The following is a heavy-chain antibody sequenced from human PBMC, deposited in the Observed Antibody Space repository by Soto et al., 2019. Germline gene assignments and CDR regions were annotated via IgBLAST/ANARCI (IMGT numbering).Heavy chain of an antibody. CDR3: ARGKAGDHAFDI. Sequence: ASVKVSCKASGGTFSSYVISWVRQAPGQGLEWMGRIIPILGIANYAQKFQGRVTITADKSTSTAYMELSSLRSEDTVVYYCARGKAGDHAFDIWGQGTMVTVSS. CDR2: IIPILGIA. D-gene: IGHD7-27*01. J-gene: IGHJ3*02. V-gene: IGHV1-69*04. CDR1: GGTFSSYV.